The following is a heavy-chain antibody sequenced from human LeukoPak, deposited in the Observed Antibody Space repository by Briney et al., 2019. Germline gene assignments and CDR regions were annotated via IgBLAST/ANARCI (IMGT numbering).Heavy chain of an antibody. J-gene: IGHJ6*02. CDR2: INPNSGGT. CDR3: ARDRTVGAPYYYYGMDV. D-gene: IGHD1-26*01. Sequence: GASVKVSCKASGYTFTGYYMHWVRQAPGQGLEWMGWINPNSGGTNYAQKFQGRVTMTRDTSISTAYMGLSRLRSDDTAVYYCARDRTVGAPYYYYGMDVWGQGTTVTVSS. V-gene: IGHV1-2*02. CDR1: GYTFTGYY.